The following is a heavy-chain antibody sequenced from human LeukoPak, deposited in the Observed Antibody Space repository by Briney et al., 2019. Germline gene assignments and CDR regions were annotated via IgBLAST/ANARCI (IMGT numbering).Heavy chain of an antibody. CDR2: ISWNSGSI. CDR3: AKDKLGSSGPFDY. V-gene: IGHV3-9*01. Sequence: PGGSLRLSCAASGFTFDDYAMHWVRQAPGKGLEWVSGISWNSGSIGYADSVKGRFTISRDNAENSLYLQMNSLRAEDTALYYCAKDKLGSSGPFDYWGQGTLVTVSS. J-gene: IGHJ4*02. CDR1: GFTFDDYA. D-gene: IGHD3-22*01.